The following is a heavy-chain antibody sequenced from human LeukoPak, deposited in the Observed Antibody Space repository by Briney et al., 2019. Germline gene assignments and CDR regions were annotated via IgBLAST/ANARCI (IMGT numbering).Heavy chain of an antibody. V-gene: IGHV4-59*01. CDR1: GGSISSYY. D-gene: IGHD6-19*01. Sequence: SETLSLTCTVSGGSISSYYWSWIRQPPGKGLEWIGYIYYSGSTNYNPPLKSRVTISVDTSKNQFSLKLSSVTAADTAVYYCARASGWYESVDYWGQGTLVTVSS. CDR3: ARASGWYESVDY. CDR2: IYYSGST. J-gene: IGHJ4*02.